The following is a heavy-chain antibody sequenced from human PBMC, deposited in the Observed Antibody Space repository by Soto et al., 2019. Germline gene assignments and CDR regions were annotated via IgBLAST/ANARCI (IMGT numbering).Heavy chain of an antibody. CDR3: VRDGCSTTTCVGGPMNAFDI. V-gene: IGHV4-34*01. J-gene: IGHJ3*02. CDR1: GGSFSGYY. Sequence: SETLSLTCAVYGGSFSGYYWSWIRQPPGKGLEWIGEINHSGSTNYNPSLKSRVTISVDTSKNQFSLKLSSVTAEDTAVYYCVRDGCSTTTCVGGPMNAFDIWGQGTVVTVSS. CDR2: INHSGST. D-gene: IGHD2-2*01.